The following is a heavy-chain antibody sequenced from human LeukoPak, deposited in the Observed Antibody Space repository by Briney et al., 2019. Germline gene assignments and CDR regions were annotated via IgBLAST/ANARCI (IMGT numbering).Heavy chain of an antibody. D-gene: IGHD7-27*01. CDR2: MNPNSGNT. V-gene: IGHV1-8*01. J-gene: IGHJ5*02. CDR1: GYTFTSYD. Sequence: ASVKVSCKASGYTFTSYDINWVRQATGQGLEWMGWMNPNSGNTGYAQKFQGRVTMARNTSISTAYMELSSLRSEDTAVYYCAREVAGAGNWFDPWGQGTLVTVSS. CDR3: AREVAGAGNWFDP.